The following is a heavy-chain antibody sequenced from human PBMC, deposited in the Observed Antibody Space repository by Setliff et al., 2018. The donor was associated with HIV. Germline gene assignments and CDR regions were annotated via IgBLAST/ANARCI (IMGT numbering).Heavy chain of an antibody. CDR2: ISPDNGAA. V-gene: IGHV1-2*06. Sequence: ASVKVSCKATEFIILANKMNWVRQAPGQGLEWIGRISPDNGAAEYAPQFQGRVIMTVDTSISTAYLEIPRLTSDDAAVYYCALPRVFDSFHVWGQGTMITVSS. J-gene: IGHJ3*01. CDR3: ALPRVFDSFHV. CDR1: EFIILANK.